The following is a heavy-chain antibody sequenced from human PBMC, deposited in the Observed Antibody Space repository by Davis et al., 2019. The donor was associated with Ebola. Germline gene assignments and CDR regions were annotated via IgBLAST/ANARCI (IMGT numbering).Heavy chain of an antibody. CDR2: INPNSSGT. CDR3: ARYSSGWYGYGMDV. CDR1: GYTLTAYY. D-gene: IGHD6-19*01. Sequence: ASVKVSCKASGYTLTAYYMHWVRQAPGQGLAWMGRINPNSSGTNYAQKFQGRVTMTRDTSISTAYMELSRLSSDDAAVYSCARYSSGWYGYGMDVWGKGTTVTVSS. J-gene: IGHJ6*04. V-gene: IGHV1-2*06.